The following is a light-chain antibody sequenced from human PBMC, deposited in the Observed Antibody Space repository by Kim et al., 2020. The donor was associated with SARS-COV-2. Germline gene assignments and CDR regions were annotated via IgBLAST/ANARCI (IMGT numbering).Light chain of an antibody. Sequence: QSVLTQPPSVSGAPGQSVTISCTGSSSNIGAGYEVHWYRQLPGAAPKLLIYGNNKRPSGVPDRFSGSKSGTSASLAITGLQAEDEADYYCQSYDGSLSGSGVFGGGTQLTVL. J-gene: IGLJ2*01. CDR2: GNN. CDR1: SSNIGAGYE. V-gene: IGLV1-40*01. CDR3: QSYDGSLSGSGV.